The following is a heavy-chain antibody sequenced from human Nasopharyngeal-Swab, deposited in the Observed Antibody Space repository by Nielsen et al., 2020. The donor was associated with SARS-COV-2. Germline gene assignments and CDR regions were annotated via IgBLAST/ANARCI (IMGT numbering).Heavy chain of an antibody. Sequence: SVKVSCKASGYTFPGYYIHWVRQAPGQGLEWMGRINPDSGGTSSAQRFQGRVTMTRDTSFSTAYMELSNLKFDDTAVYYCARAGLRFLEWLLPSYWYFDLWGRGTLVTVSS. V-gene: IGHV1-2*06. CDR1: GYTFPGYY. CDR2: INPDSGGT. CDR3: ARAGLRFLEWLLPSYWYFDL. D-gene: IGHD3-3*01. J-gene: IGHJ2*01.